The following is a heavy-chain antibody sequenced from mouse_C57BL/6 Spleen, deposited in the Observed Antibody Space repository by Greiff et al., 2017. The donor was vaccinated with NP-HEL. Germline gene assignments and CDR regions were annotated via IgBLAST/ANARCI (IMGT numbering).Heavy chain of an antibody. J-gene: IGHJ2*01. CDR1: GFTFSDYG. Sequence: EVQVVESGGGLVKPGGSLKLSCAASGFTFSDYGMHWVRQAPEKGLEWVAYISSGSSTIYYADTVKGRFTISRDNAKNTLFLQMTSLRSEDTAMYYCARAWDEGYFDYWGQGTTLTVSS. V-gene: IGHV5-17*01. D-gene: IGHD4-1*01. CDR2: ISSGSSTI. CDR3: ARAWDEGYFDY.